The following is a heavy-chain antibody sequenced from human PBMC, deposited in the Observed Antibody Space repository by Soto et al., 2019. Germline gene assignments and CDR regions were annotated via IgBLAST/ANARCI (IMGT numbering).Heavy chain of an antibody. D-gene: IGHD6-13*01. V-gene: IGHV3-48*03. CDR3: ARDRGDSSSWYVIHYYGMDV. Sequence: EVQLVESGGGLVQPGGSLRLSCAASGFTFSSYEMNWVRQAPGKGLEWVSYISSSGSTIYYADSVKGRFTISRDNAKNSLYLQMNSLRAEDTAVYYCARDRGDSSSWYVIHYYGMDVWGQGTTVTVSS. CDR2: ISSSGSTI. CDR1: GFTFSSYE. J-gene: IGHJ6*02.